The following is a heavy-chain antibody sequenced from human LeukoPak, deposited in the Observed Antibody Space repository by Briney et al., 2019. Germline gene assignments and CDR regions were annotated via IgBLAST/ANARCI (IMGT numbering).Heavy chain of an antibody. CDR1: GFTLRSYD. Sequence: GGSLRLSCAACGFTLRSYDMSWVRQAPGKGLEWVAATSGSGGNTYYADSVKGRFTISRDNSKNTLYLQMTSLRAADTAVYYCAKEYSGYDFDYWGHGTLATVSS. V-gene: IGHV3-23*01. CDR2: TSGSGGNT. CDR3: AKEYSGYDFDY. D-gene: IGHD5-12*01. J-gene: IGHJ4*01.